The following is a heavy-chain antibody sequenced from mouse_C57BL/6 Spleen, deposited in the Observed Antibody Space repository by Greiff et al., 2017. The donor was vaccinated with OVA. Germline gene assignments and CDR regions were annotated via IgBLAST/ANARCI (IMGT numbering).Heavy chain of an antibody. CDR3: AREGVYDGYYYYAMDY. CDR1: GFTFSDYY. D-gene: IGHD2-3*01. J-gene: IGHJ4*01. CDR2: INYDGSST. Sequence: EVKLVESEGGLVQPGSSMKLSCTASGFTFSDYYMAWVRQVPEKGLEWVANINYDGSSTYYLDSLKSRFIISRDNAKNILYLQMSSLKSEDTATYYCAREGVYDGYYYYAMDYWGQGTSVTVSS. V-gene: IGHV5-16*01.